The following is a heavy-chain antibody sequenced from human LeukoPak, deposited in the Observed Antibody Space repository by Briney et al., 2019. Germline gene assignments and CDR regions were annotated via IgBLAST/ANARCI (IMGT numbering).Heavy chain of an antibody. D-gene: IGHD2-15*01. CDR1: GFTFSSYA. J-gene: IGHJ6*02. CDR2: ISYDGSNK. V-gene: IGHV3-30*04. CDR3: ARDIVVVVAATPGGYNYYGMDV. Sequence: GGSLRLSCAASGFTFSSYAMHWVRQAPGKGLEWVAVISYDGSNKYYADSVKGRFTISRDNSKNTLYLQMNSLRAEDTAVYYCARDIVVVVAATPGGYNYYGMDVWGQGTTVTVSS.